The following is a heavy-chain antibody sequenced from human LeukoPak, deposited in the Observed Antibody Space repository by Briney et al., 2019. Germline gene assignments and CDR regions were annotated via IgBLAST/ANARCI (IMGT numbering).Heavy chain of an antibody. CDR2: ISGHGGST. CDR3: ARTRSSTWHLLDY. Sequence: GGSLRLSCAASGFTFSSYAMYWVRQSPGKGLEWVSTISGHGGSTYYADSVKGRFTVSRDNSKNTLYLQMNSLRAEDTAVYYCARTRSSTWHLLDYWGQGTLVTVSS. CDR1: GFTFSSYA. D-gene: IGHD6-13*01. J-gene: IGHJ4*02. V-gene: IGHV3-23*01.